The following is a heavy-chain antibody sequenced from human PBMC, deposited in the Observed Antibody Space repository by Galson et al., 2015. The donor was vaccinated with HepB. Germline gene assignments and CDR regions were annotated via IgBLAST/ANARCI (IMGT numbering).Heavy chain of an antibody. D-gene: IGHD3-22*01. Sequence: SVKVSCKASGYTITSYYMHWVRQAPGQGLEWMGIINPSGCSTSYAQKFQGRVTMTRDTSTSTVYMELSSLRSEDTAVYYCARDLGYYDSSGYYYGGLDYWGQGTLVTVSS. V-gene: IGHV1-46*01. CDR2: INPSGCST. CDR3: ARDLGYYDSSGYYYGGLDY. J-gene: IGHJ4*02. CDR1: GYTITSYY.